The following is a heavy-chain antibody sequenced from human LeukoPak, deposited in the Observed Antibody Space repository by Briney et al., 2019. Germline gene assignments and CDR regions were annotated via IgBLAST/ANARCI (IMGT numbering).Heavy chain of an antibody. CDR3: ARHVRQQQLNWFDP. CDR1: GGAFRDHQ. CDR2: VERRGYT. J-gene: IGHJ5*01. Sequence: SETLSLTCAVYGGAFRDHQWSWIRQPPGKGLEWIGDVERRGYTNYNPSLRGRLTMSVDASKNQISLRLTSVTAADTAVYYCARHVRQQQLNWFDPWGQGTLVTVSS. D-gene: IGHD6-13*01. V-gene: IGHV4-34*01.